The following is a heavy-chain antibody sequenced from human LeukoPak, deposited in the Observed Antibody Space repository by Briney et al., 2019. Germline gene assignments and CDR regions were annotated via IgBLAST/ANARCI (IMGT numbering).Heavy chain of an antibody. CDR2: ISSGGNNM. CDR3: ARDLGCDGRGLYHYFAY. CDR1: GFTFSSYA. D-gene: IGHD2-15*01. Sequence: NAGGSLRLSCAASGFTFSSYAMSWVRQAPGKGLEWVSAISSGGNNMYYADSVKGRFTISRDNAKNSVYLQMNNLRAEDTAVYFCARDLGCDGRGLYHYFAYWGQGTLVAVSS. V-gene: IGHV3-21*01. J-gene: IGHJ4*02.